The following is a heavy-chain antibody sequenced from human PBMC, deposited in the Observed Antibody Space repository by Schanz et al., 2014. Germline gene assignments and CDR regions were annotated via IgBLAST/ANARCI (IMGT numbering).Heavy chain of an antibody. CDR1: GYIFINSG. J-gene: IGHJ4*02. CDR3: ARGIGGYGANNYFDY. D-gene: IGHD5-12*01. Sequence: QIQLVQSGPEVKKPGATVKVSCKASGYIFINSGISWVRQAPGQRLEWMGWINTGSGDTKYSQNFQRRVTITRDTSASTAYMELSSLRSEDTAVYSCARGIGGYGANNYFDYWGQGTLVTVSS. CDR2: INTGSGDT. V-gene: IGHV1-3*04.